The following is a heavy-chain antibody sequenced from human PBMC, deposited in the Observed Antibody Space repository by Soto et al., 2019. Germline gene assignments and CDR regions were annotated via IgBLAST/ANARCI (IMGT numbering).Heavy chain of an antibody. V-gene: IGHV3-21*04. CDR1: GFSFSSYS. Sequence: LRLSCADSGFSFSSYSMNWLRQAPGKGLAWASSISSKPNRNNYYIHYADSVKGQFTISRDNAKNSVYLQMNTLRVADTGVYYCARVRLDYGSKPYFFDNWGLGXLVTV. J-gene: IGHJ4*02. CDR2: ISSKPNRNNYYI. D-gene: IGHD4-17*01. CDR3: ARVRLDYGSKPYFFDN.